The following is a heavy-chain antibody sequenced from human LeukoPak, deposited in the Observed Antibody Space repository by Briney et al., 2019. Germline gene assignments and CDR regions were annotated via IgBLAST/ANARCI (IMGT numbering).Heavy chain of an antibody. Sequence: PGGSLRLSCAASRFTFSSYAMSWVRQAPGKGLVWVSAISGSGGSTYYADSVKGRFTISRDNSKNTLYLQMNSLRAEDTAVYYCAKAVTMVQGVIIGSYYYYMDVWGKGTTVTVSS. J-gene: IGHJ6*03. V-gene: IGHV3-23*01. CDR2: ISGSGGST. D-gene: IGHD3-10*01. CDR1: RFTFSSYA. CDR3: AKAVTMVQGVIIGSYYYYMDV.